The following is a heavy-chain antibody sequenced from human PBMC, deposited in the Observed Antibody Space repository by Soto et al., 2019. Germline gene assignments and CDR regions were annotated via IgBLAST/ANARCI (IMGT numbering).Heavy chain of an antibody. CDR3: ARIASTGRGWDV. CDR1: GFTFSNYW. D-gene: IGHD1-1*01. Sequence: EVQLVASGRGLVQPGGSLRLSCAASGFTFSNYWMSWVRQAPVKGLEWVGNIKQDGSEKNYVDFVEGRLTISRDNADDSLYLQVNNLKVDDTAVYYCARIASTGRGWDVWGQGTTIVVSS. CDR2: IKQDGSEK. V-gene: IGHV3-7*01. J-gene: IGHJ6*02.